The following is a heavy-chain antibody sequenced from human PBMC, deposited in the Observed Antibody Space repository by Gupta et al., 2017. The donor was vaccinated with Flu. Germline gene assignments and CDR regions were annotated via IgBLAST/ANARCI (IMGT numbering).Heavy chain of an antibody. CDR2: ISSSGSTI. Sequence: QVQLVESGGGLVKPGGSLRLSCAASGFTFSDYYMSWIRQAPGKGLEWVSYISSSGSTIYYADSVKGRFTISRDNAKNSLYLQMNSLRAEDTAAYYCARIRMHGGVIVMVPYYFDYWGQGTLVTVSS. J-gene: IGHJ4*02. V-gene: IGHV3-11*01. D-gene: IGHD3-16*02. CDR1: GFTFSDYY. CDR3: ARIRMHGGVIVMVPYYFDY.